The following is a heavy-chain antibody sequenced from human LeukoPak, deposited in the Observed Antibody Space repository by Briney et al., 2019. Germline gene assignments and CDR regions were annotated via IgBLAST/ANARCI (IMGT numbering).Heavy chain of an antibody. CDR1: GYTFTGYY. J-gene: IGHJ4*02. D-gene: IGHD4-17*01. CDR2: NNPNSGGT. V-gene: IGHV1-2*02. CDR3: ARGGYGAKPEDPDY. Sequence: GASVKVSCKASGYTFTGYYMHWVRQAPGQGLEWMGWNNPNSGGTNYAQKFQGRVTMTRDTAISTAYMELSRLRSDDTAVYYCARGGYGAKPEDPDYWGQGTLVTVSS.